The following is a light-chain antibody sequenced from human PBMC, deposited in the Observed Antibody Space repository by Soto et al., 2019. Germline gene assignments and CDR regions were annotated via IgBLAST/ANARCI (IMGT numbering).Light chain of an antibody. V-gene: IGKV1-39*01. CDR2: AAS. Sequence: DIQMTQSPSSPSASVGDRVTITCRASQSISNYLNWYQQKPGKAPKFLIYAASSLQSGVPSRFSGSGSGTDFTLTISSLQREDFATYFCQQSYSSSWTFGQGTRLEIK. CDR1: QSISNY. J-gene: IGKJ5*01. CDR3: QQSYSSSWT.